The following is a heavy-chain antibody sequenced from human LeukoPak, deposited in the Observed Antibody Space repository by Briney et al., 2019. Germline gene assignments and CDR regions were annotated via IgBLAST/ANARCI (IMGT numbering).Heavy chain of an antibody. Sequence: PGGSLRLSCAASGFTFSNYGIHWVRQAPGKGLEWVAVISYGGNNKYYADSVKGRFTISRDNSKNTLFLQMNSLRAEDTAVYYCAKGVDYCSGGSCPADYWGPGTLVTVSS. CDR1: GFTFSNYG. J-gene: IGHJ4*02. CDR3: AKGVDYCSGGSCPADY. D-gene: IGHD2-15*01. CDR2: ISYGGNNK. V-gene: IGHV3-30*18.